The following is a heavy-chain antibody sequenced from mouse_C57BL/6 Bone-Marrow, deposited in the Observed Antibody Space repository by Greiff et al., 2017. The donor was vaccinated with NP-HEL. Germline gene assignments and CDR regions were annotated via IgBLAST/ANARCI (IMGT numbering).Heavy chain of an antibody. Sequence: VQLQQSGAELVRPGASVKLSCTASGFNIKDDSMHWVKQRPEQGLEWIGWFDPENGDTEYASKFQGKATITADTASNSAYLQHSSLTSEDTAVYYCATSRCDGYYRAWFAYWGQGTLVTVSA. J-gene: IGHJ3*01. CDR3: ATSRCDGYYRAWFAY. V-gene: IGHV14-4*01. D-gene: IGHD2-3*01. CDR1: GFNIKDDS. CDR2: FDPENGDT.